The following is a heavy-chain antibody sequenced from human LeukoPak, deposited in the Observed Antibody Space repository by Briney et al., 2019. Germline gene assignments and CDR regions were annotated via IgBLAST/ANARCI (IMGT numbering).Heavy chain of an antibody. CDR2: IQYDGSNE. CDR1: GFTFSSYG. D-gene: IGHD3-22*01. V-gene: IGHV3-30*02. J-gene: IGHJ3*02. Sequence: GGSLRLSCAASGFTFSSYGMHWVRQAPGKGLEWVAYIQYDGSNEQYADSVKGRFTISRDNSKNTLYLQMNSLRAEDTAVYYCAKDYYDSSGYYRNAFDIWGQGTMVTVSS. CDR3: AKDYYDSSGYYRNAFDI.